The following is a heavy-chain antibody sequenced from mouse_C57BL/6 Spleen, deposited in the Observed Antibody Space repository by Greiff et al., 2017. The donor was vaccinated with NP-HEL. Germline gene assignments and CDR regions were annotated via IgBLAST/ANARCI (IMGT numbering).Heavy chain of an antibody. V-gene: IGHV1-76*01. D-gene: IGHD1-1*01. CDR2: IYPGSGNT. Sequence: VQLQQSGAELVRPGASVKLSCKASGYTFTDYYINWVKQRPGQGLEWIARIYPGSGNTYYNEKFKGKATLTAEKSSSTAYMQLSSLTSEDSAVYFCARTRDYSGSSDYWGQGTTLTVSS. CDR3: ARTRDYSGSSDY. J-gene: IGHJ2*01. CDR1: GYTFTDYY.